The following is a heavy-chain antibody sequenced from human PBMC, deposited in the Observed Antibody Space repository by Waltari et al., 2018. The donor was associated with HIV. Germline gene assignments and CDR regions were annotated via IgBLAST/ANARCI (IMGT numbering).Heavy chain of an antibody. V-gene: IGHV1-46*01. CDR3: ARGGYYYDSSGYYASFDY. D-gene: IGHD3-22*01. CDR2: INPGGGNT. Sequence: QVQLAQSGAEVKKPGASVKVSCKASGYTFTNYYLPWVRQAPGQGLEWMGMINPGGGNTRYAPKFQGRVTMTRDTSTTTVYMELSSLRSEDAAVYYCARGGYYYDSSGYYASFDYWGQGTLVTVSS. J-gene: IGHJ4*02. CDR1: GYTFTNYY.